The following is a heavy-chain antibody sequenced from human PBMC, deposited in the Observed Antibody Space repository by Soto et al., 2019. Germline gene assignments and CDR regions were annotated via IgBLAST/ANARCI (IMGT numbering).Heavy chain of an antibody. J-gene: IGHJ6*02. V-gene: IGHV3-73*02. CDR3: TRQEGSGGERDV. CDR2: IRSKTNNYAT. CDR1: GFTFSDSA. D-gene: IGHD3-10*01. Sequence: EVQLVESGGGLVQPGGSLKLSCAASGFTFSDSAIHWVRQASGKGLEWVGRIRSKTNNYATAYAASVKGRFTISRDDSKNTAYLQMNSLKTEDTAVYYCTRQEGSGGERDVWGQGTTVTVSS.